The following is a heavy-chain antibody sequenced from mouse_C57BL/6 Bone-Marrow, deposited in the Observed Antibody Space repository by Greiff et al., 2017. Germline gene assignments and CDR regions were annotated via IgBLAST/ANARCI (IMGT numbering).Heavy chain of an antibody. Sequence: QVQLQQSGAELARPGASVKLSCKASGYTFTSYGISWVKQRTGQGLEWIGEIYPRSGNTYYNEKFKGKATLTADKSSSTAYMKLRSLTSEDSAVYFCATTWFAYWGQGTLVTVSA. V-gene: IGHV1-81*01. CDR1: GYTFTSYG. CDR2: IYPRSGNT. J-gene: IGHJ3*01. CDR3: ATTWFAY.